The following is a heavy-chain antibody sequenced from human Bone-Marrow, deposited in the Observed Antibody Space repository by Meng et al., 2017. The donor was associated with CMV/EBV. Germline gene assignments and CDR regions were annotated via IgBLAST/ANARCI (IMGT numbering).Heavy chain of an antibody. CDR1: GFTVSSSY. V-gene: IGHV3-53*01. J-gene: IGHJ4*02. Sequence: GESLKISCAASGFTVSSSYMYWVRQAPGRGLEWVSAVYNGGQTYYVDSVKGRFTISRDNSKNTLYLQMNTLRAEDTAVYYCATAPNGYYFDYWGKGTLVTVS. CDR2: VYNGGQT. CDR3: ATAPNGYYFDY.